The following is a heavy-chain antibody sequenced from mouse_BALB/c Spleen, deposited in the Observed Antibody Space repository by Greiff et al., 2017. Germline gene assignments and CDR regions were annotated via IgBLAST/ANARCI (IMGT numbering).Heavy chain of an antibody. V-gene: IGHV3-2*02. J-gene: IGHJ4*01. CDR2: ISYSGST. CDR1: GYSITSDYA. CDR3: ARSLYYGNSAMDY. Sequence: EVKLQESGPGLVKPSQSLSLTCTVTGYSITSDYAWNWIRQFPGNKLEWMGYISYSGSTSYNPSLKSRISITRDTSKNQFFLQLNSVTTEDTATYYCARSLYYGNSAMDYWGQGTSVTVSS. D-gene: IGHD2-1*01.